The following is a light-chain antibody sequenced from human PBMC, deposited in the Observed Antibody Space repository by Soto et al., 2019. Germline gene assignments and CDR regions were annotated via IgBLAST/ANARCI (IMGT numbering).Light chain of an antibody. Sequence: DIVLTQSPATLSLSPGERATLACRASQTIYTYLDWYQQKPGQAPRLLIHDASFRATGIAARFSGSGSGTDFTFTISSLEPDDFAVYYCQQRYNWPVTFGGGTKVDIK. J-gene: IGKJ4*01. CDR1: QTIYTY. V-gene: IGKV3-11*01. CDR2: DAS. CDR3: QQRYNWPVT.